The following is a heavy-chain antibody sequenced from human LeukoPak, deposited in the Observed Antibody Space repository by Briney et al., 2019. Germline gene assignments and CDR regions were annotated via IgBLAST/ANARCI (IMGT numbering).Heavy chain of an antibody. CDR3: AKGLLGYYGMDV. CDR2: ITISSNFI. J-gene: IGHJ6*02. D-gene: IGHD2-15*01. V-gene: IGHV3-21*04. CDR1: GFSLSSYS. Sequence: GGSLRLSCAASGFSLSSYSMNWVRQAPGKGLEWVSSITISSNFIYYADSVKGRFTISRDNAKNSLYLQMNSLRAEDTALYYCAKGLLGYYGMDVWGQGTTVTVSS.